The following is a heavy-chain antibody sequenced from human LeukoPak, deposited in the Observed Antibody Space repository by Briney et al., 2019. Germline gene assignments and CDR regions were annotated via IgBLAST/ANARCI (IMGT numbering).Heavy chain of an antibody. V-gene: IGHV3-23*01. Sequence: PGGSLRLSCAASGFTFSSYAMSWVRQAPGKGLEWVSAISGSGGSTYYADSVKGRFTISRDNSKNTLYLQMNSLRAEDTAVYYCAKDGDSVGYGWRSYYFDYWGQGTLVTVSS. D-gene: IGHD5-12*01. CDR3: AKDGDSVGYGWRSYYFDY. CDR1: GFTFSSYA. J-gene: IGHJ4*02. CDR2: ISGSGGST.